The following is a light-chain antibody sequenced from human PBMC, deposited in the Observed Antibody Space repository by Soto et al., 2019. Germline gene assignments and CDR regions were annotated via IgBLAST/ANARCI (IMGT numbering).Light chain of an antibody. CDR3: QQYYISPVT. J-gene: IGKJ3*01. V-gene: IGKV4-1*01. CDR2: WAS. Sequence: DIVMTQSPDSLAVSLGERATINCKSSQSVFYGSNNKNYLAWYQQKPGQPPKLLIYWASTGESGVPNRFSGSGSGTDFSLTISSLQAEDVAVYYCQQYYISPVTFGPGTRVDVK. CDR1: QSVFYGSNNKNY.